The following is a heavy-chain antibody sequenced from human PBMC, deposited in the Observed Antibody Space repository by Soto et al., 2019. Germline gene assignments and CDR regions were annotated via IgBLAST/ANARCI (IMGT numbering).Heavy chain of an antibody. V-gene: IGHV3-7*05. CDR3: ARDLDYYDSSGYPRPLDY. CDR1: GFTFSSYW. Sequence: PGGSLRLSCAASGFTFSSYWMSWVRQAPGKGLEWVANIKQDGSEKYYVYSVKGRFTISRDNAKNSLYLQMNSLRAEDTAVYYCARDLDYYDSSGYPRPLDYWGQGTLVTVSS. D-gene: IGHD3-22*01. CDR2: IKQDGSEK. J-gene: IGHJ4*02.